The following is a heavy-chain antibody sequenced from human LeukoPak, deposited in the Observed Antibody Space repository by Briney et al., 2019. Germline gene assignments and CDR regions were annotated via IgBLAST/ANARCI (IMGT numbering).Heavy chain of an antibody. CDR2: INHSGST. V-gene: IGHV4-34*01. D-gene: IGHD2-21*02. CDR3: ASHYCGGDCYFSYFYYMDV. CDR1: GGSFSGYY. Sequence: SETLSLTCAVYGGSFSGYYWSWIRQPPGKGLEWIGEINHSGSTNYNPSLKSRVTISVDTSKNQFSLKLSSVIAADTAIYYCASHYCGGDCYFSYFYYMDVWGKGTTVTVSS. J-gene: IGHJ6*03.